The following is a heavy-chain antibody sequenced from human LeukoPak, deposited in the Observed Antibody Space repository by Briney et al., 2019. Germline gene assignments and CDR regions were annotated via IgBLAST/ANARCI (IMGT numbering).Heavy chain of an antibody. CDR2: ISADGSFT. J-gene: IGHJ3*02. Sequence: GGSLRLSCAASGFSLRSSEMNWVRQAPGKGPEWVTRISADGSFTLYADSVKGRFTISRDNAKNTLYLQMNSLRAEDTAVYYCATANSGPDIWGQGTTVTVSS. D-gene: IGHD1-1*01. V-gene: IGHV3-74*01. CDR1: GFSLRSSE. CDR3: ATANSGPDI.